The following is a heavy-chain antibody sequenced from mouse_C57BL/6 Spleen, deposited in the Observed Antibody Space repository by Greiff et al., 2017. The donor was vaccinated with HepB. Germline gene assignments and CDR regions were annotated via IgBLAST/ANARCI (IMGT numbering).Heavy chain of an antibody. J-gene: IGHJ1*03. V-gene: IGHV2-6*01. Sequence: QVQLKESGPGLVAPSQSLSITCTVSGFSLTSYGVDWVRQSPGKGLEWLGVIWGVGSTNYNSALKSRLSISKDNSKSQVFLKMNSLRTDDTAMYYCASRGFTTVEDWYFDVWGTGTTVTVSS. CDR1: GFSLTSYG. CDR2: IWGVGST. CDR3: ASRGFTTVEDWYFDV. D-gene: IGHD1-1*01.